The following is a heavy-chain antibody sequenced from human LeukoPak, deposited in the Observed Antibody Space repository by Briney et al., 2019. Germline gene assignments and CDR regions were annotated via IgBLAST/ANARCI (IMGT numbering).Heavy chain of an antibody. J-gene: IGHJ3*02. CDR2: IRSKAYGGTT. D-gene: IGHD3-22*01. Sequence: GGSLRLSCTASGFTFGDYGMSWFRQAPGKGLEWVGSIRSKAYGGTTEYAASVKGRFSISRDDSKSIAYLEMNSLKTEDTAVHYCTRGPSTHYYDSSGYVDIWGQGTMVTVSS. V-gene: IGHV3-49*03. CDR3: TRGPSTHYYDSSGYVDI. CDR1: GFTFGDYG.